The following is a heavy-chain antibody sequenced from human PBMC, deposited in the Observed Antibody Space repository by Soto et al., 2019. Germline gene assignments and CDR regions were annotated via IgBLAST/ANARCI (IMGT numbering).Heavy chain of an antibody. D-gene: IGHD6-19*01. CDR3: AREPVAVRIYYYGMDV. CDR1: GFTFSSYG. V-gene: IGHV3-33*01. J-gene: IGHJ6*02. Sequence: GGSLRLSCAASGFTFSSYGMHWVRQAPGKGLEWVAVIWYDGSNKYYADSVKGRFTISRDNSKNTLYLQMNSLRAEDTAVYYCAREPVAVRIYYYGMDVWGQGTTVTVSS. CDR2: IWYDGSNK.